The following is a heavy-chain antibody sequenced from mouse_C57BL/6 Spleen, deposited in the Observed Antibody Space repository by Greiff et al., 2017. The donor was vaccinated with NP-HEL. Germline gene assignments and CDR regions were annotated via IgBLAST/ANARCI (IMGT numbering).Heavy chain of an antibody. D-gene: IGHD1-1*01. CDR1: GYTFTNYW. V-gene: IGHV1-63*01. Sequence: QVQLQQSGAELVRPGTSVKMSCKASGYTFTNYWIGWAKQRPGHGLEWIGDIYPGGGYTNYNEKFKGKATLTADKSSSTAYMQFSSLTSEDSAIYYCARYYGSSYLYWYFDVWGTGTTVTVSS. CDR3: ARYYGSSYLYWYFDV. CDR2: IYPGGGYT. J-gene: IGHJ1*03.